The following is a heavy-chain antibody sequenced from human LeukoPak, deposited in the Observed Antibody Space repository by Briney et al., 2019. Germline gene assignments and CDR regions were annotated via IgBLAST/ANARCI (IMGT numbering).Heavy chain of an antibody. D-gene: IGHD6-19*01. CDR3: ARDAPSWQWLVTGYFDY. V-gene: IGHV4-4*07. Sequence: SETLSLTCAVYGGSFSGYYWSWIRQPAGKGLEWIGRIYTSGSTNYNPSLKSRVTMSVDTSKNRFSLKLSSVTAADTAVYYCARDAPSWQWLVTGYFDYWGQGTLVTVSS. J-gene: IGHJ4*02. CDR1: GGSFSGYY. CDR2: IYTSGST.